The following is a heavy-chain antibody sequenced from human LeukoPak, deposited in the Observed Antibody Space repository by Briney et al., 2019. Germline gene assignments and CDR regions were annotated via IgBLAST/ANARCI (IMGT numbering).Heavy chain of an antibody. CDR1: GGSISSGDYY. D-gene: IGHD3-10*01. Sequence: SQTLSLTCTVSGGSISSGDYYWSWIRQPPGKGLEWIGYIYYSGSTYYNPSLKSRVTISVDTSKNQFSLKLSSVTAADTAVYYRASRNSGSYSQLDYWGQGTLVTVSS. V-gene: IGHV4-30-4*08. J-gene: IGHJ4*02. CDR2: IYYSGST. CDR3: ASRNSGSYSQLDY.